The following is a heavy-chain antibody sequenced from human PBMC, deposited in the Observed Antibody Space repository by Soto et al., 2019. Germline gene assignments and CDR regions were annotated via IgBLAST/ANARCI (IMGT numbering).Heavy chain of an antibody. V-gene: IGHV3-30*03. D-gene: IGHD3-10*01. CDR3: ARGGGITMVRGVIITRLYGMDV. Sequence: QVQLVESGGGVVQPGRSLRLSCVASRFTFTKYGMHWVRQAPGKGLEWVAVISYDGTNKYYADSVKGRFTIARDNSKNMLYLQMNSLRADDTAVYYCARGGGITMVRGVIITRLYGMDVWGQGTTVTVSS. CDR1: RFTFTKYG. J-gene: IGHJ6*02. CDR2: ISYDGTNK.